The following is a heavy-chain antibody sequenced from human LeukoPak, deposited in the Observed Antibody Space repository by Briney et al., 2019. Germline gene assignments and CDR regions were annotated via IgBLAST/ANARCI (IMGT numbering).Heavy chain of an antibody. CDR2: IYTSGST. D-gene: IGHD1-26*01. CDR1: GGSIYSGTYY. Sequence: PSETLSLTCSVSGGSIYSGTYYWSWIRQPAGKGLEWIGRIYTSGSTNYHPSLKSRVTVSLDISKNQFSLKLSSVTAADTAVYYCARRSGTYHAFDIWGQGTMVTVSS. CDR3: ARRSGTYHAFDI. V-gene: IGHV4-61*02. J-gene: IGHJ3*02.